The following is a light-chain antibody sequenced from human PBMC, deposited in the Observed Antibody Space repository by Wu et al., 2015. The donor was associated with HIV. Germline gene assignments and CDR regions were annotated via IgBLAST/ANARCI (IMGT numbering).Light chain of an antibody. CDR3: QQYFSHPPT. Sequence: AVRMTQSPSSLSASTGDRVTISCRASQSIDNYVAWFQYKAGQAPKLLFYRSTTLRNGVPSRFIATGSGTNFTLTITCLQSEDFAFYFCQQYFSHPPTFGQGT. CDR2: RST. J-gene: IGKJ2*01. CDR1: QSIDNY. V-gene: IGKV1-8*01.